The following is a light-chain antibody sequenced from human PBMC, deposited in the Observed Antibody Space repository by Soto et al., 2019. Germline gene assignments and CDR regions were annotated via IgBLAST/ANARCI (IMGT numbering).Light chain of an antibody. CDR2: EVS. CDR3: TSKTSSTYVV. J-gene: IGLJ2*01. CDR1: SSDVGGYNY. Sequence: QSALTQPASVSGSPGQSITISCTGTSSDVGGYNYVSWYQQHPGKAPKLMIYEVSNRPSGVSNRFSGSKSGNTASLTISGLQAEDEADYYCTSKTSSTYVVFGVGTKLTVL. V-gene: IGLV2-14*01.